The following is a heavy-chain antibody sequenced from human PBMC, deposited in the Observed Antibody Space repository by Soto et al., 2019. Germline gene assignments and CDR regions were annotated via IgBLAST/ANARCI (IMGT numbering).Heavy chain of an antibody. V-gene: IGHV1-18*01. D-gene: IGHD3-16*01. J-gene: IGHJ6*02. Sequence: ASVKVSCKASGYTFTSYGISWVRQAPGQGLEWMGWISAYNGNTNYAQKLQGRVTTTTDTSTSTAYMELRSLRSDDTAVYYCARDPGYDYVWGSPDPYYYYGMDVWGQGTTVTVSS. CDR2: ISAYNGNT. CDR3: ARDPGYDYVWGSPDPYYYYGMDV. CDR1: GYTFTSYG.